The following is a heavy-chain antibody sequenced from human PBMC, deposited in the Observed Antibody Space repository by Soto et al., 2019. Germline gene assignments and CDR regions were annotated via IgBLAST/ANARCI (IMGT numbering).Heavy chain of an antibody. CDR1: GFTPTTTP. D-gene: IGHD6-13*01. J-gene: IGHJ4*02. Sequence: GGSLRLSCAGSGFTPTTTPLSWVRQPPGKGLEWVTTISGTASRTYYVDSVKGRFFISRDNSENTLYLQMNSLRAEDTALYYCAKDVSRMAADYYFDYWGQGTLVTVSS. V-gene: IGHV3-23*01. CDR2: ISGTASRT. CDR3: AKDVSRMAADYYFDY.